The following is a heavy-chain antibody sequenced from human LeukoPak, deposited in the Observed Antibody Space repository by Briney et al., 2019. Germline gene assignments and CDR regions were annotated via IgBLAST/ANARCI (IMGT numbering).Heavy chain of an antibody. J-gene: IGHJ4*02. CDR1: GFTFSSYS. D-gene: IGHD3-10*01. Sequence: GGSRRLSCAASGFTFSSYSMNWVRQAPGKGLEWISSISSSSSYIYYADSVKGRFTISRDNAKNSLYLQMNSLRAEDTAVYYCARMGYGSGSYYSDYWGQGTLVTVSS. CDR3: ARMGYGSGSYYSDY. CDR2: ISSSSSYI. V-gene: IGHV3-21*01.